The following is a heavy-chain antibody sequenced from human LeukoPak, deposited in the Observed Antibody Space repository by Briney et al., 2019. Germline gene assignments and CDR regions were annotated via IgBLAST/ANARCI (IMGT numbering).Heavy chain of an antibody. CDR3: AKNSYYSGSGTYDHFDN. V-gene: IGHV3-23*01. D-gene: IGHD3-10*01. CDR2: INGNGDTT. Sequence: PGGSLRLSCAASGFTFSSYAMSWVRQAPGKGLEWVSTINGNGDTTYYADSVKGRFTISTDNSKNTLYLQMNSLRAEDAAGYFCAKNSYYSGSGTYDHFDNWGQGTLVTVSS. CDR1: GFTFSSYA. J-gene: IGHJ4*02.